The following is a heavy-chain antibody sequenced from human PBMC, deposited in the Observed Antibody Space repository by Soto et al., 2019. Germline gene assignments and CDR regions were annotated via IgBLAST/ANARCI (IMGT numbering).Heavy chain of an antibody. CDR2: ISGYNGNT. V-gene: IGHV1-18*04. Sequence: ASVKVSCKASGYTFTSYGISWVRQAPGQGLEWMGWISGYNGNTNYAQKLQGRVTMTTDTSTSTAYMELRSLRSDDTAVYYCARDGNYDFWSGYGFHVGYYGMDVWGQGTTVTVSS. J-gene: IGHJ6*02. CDR3: ARDGNYDFWSGYGFHVGYYGMDV. CDR1: GYTFTSYG. D-gene: IGHD3-3*01.